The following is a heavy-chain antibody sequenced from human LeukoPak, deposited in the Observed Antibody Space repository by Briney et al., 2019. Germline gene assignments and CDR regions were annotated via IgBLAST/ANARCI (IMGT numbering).Heavy chain of an antibody. V-gene: IGHV4-34*01. Sequence: SETLSLTCAVYGGSFSGYYWSWIRQPPGKGLEWIGEINHSGSTNYNPSLKSRVTISVDTSKNQFSLKLSSVTAADTAVYYCARGGIEARRPLSPWGQGTLVTVSS. CDR2: INHSGST. J-gene: IGHJ5*02. CDR3: ARGGIEARRPLSP. D-gene: IGHD6-6*01. CDR1: GGSFSGYY.